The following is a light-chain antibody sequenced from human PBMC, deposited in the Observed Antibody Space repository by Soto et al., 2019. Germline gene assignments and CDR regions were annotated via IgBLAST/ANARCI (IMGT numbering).Light chain of an antibody. J-gene: IGKJ2*02. CDR1: QSVDSRY. V-gene: IGKV3-20*01. CDR2: GAS. Sequence: EIVLTQSPGTLSLSPGERATLSCRASQSVDSRYFAWFQQKPGQAPRLLIYGASNRATGVQDRFSGSGSGTEVTLTISRLEREDFVVYSCQHCGASPPKCTFGQGTKLEIK. CDR3: QHCGASPPKCT.